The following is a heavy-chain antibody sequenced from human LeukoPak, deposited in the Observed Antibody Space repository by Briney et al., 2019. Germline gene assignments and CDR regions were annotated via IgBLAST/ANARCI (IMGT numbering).Heavy chain of an antibody. CDR2: ISYSSRTI. V-gene: IGHV3-48*04. Sequence: GGSLRLSCVASGFTFNNSFMSWVRQAPGKGLEWVSFISYSSRTIDYADSVKGRFTISRDNAKNSLYLQMNSLRAEDTAVYYCARGGSYFDYWGQGTLATVSS. CDR1: GFTFNNSF. CDR3: ARGGSYFDY. J-gene: IGHJ4*02.